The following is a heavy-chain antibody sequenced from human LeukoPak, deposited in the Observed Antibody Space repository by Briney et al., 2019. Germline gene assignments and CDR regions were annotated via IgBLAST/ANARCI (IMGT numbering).Heavy chain of an antibody. Sequence: GASVKVSCKASGYTFTSYGISWVRQAPGQGLEWMGWISAYNGNTNYAQKLQGRVTMTTDTSTSTAYMELRSLRSDDTAVYYCARASVGDIGRAVAAAFDIWGQGTMVTVSS. CDR2: ISAYNGNT. V-gene: IGHV1-18*01. J-gene: IGHJ3*02. CDR3: ARASVGDIGRAVAAAFDI. D-gene: IGHD6-19*01. CDR1: GYTFTSYG.